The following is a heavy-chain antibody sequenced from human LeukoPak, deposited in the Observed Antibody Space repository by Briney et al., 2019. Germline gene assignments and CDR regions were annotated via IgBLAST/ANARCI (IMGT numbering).Heavy chain of an antibody. CDR3: ARTRWYYYYMDV. Sequence: PGGSLRLSCAAPGFTFSSYEMNWVRQAPGKGLEWVSYISSSGSTIYYADSVKGRFTISRDNAKNSLYLKMNSLRAEDTAVFYCARTRWYYYYMDVWGKGPTVTVSS. V-gene: IGHV3-48*03. J-gene: IGHJ6*03. D-gene: IGHD2-15*01. CDR1: GFTFSSYE. CDR2: ISSSGSTI.